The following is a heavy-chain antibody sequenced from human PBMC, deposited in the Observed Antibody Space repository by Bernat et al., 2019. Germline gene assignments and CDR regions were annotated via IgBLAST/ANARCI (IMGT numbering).Heavy chain of an antibody. CDR3: ARRAVRFYYMDV. CDR1: GGSISSVIYS. V-gene: IGHV4-39*01. J-gene: IGHJ6*03. D-gene: IGHD6-6*01. Sequence: QLQLQESGPGLVKPSETLSLSCTVSGGSISSVIYSWGWIRQPPGKGLEWIGSIYYSGSTYYKPSLKSRVTISVDTSHHQFSPTLSSVTAADTAVYYCARRAVRFYYMDVWGKGTTVTVSS. CDR2: IYYSGST.